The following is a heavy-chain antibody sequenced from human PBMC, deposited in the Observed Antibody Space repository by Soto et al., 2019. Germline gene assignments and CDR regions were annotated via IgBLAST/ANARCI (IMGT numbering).Heavy chain of an antibody. Sequence: SETLSLTCGVYGGSSIGYYWTWIRQPPGKGLEWIGELDHTGSTNYNPSLKSRVTISVDRSKNQFSLKLSSVTAADTAVYYCARGDGKWLQYWAFDIWGQGTMVTVSS. V-gene: IGHV4-34*01. CDR3: ARGDGKWLQYWAFDI. CDR2: LDHTGST. CDR1: GGSSIGYY. D-gene: IGHD5-12*01. J-gene: IGHJ3*02.